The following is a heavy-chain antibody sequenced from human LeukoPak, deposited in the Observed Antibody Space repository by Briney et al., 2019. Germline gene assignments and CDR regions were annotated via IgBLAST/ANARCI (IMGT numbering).Heavy chain of an antibody. D-gene: IGHD3-22*01. J-gene: IGHJ4*02. Sequence: GGSLRLSCAASGFTFSSYAMSWVRQAPGKGLEWVSAISGSGGSTYYADSVKGRFPISRDNSKNTLYLQMNSLRAEDTAVYYCAKADSNYYDSSGYYYVGYWGQGTLVTVSS. CDR2: ISGSGGST. CDR1: GFTFSSYA. V-gene: IGHV3-23*01. CDR3: AKADSNYYDSSGYYYVGY.